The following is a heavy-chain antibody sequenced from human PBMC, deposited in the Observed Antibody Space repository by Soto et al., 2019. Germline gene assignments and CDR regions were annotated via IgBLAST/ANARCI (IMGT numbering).Heavy chain of an antibody. CDR1: GYTLTELS. V-gene: IGHV1-24*01. Sequence: ASVKVSCKVSGYTLTELSMHWVRQAPGKGLEWMGGFDPEDGETIYAQKFQGRVTMTEDTSTDTAYMELGSLRSEDTAVYYCATVWFGEAYPGLDYWGQGTLVTVSS. J-gene: IGHJ4*02. CDR3: ATVWFGEAYPGLDY. D-gene: IGHD3-10*01. CDR2: FDPEDGET.